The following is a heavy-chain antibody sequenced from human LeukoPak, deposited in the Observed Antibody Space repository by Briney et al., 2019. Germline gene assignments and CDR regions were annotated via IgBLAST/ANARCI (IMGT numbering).Heavy chain of an antibody. V-gene: IGHV3-9*01. CDR3: AKEREAFDI. Sequence: GGSLRLSCAASGFTFDDYAMHWVRQAPGKGLEWVSGISWNSGSIGYADSVKGRFTISRDNAKNTLYLQMNSLRAEDTAVYYCAKEREAFDIWGQGTMVTVSS. J-gene: IGHJ3*02. CDR1: GFTFDDYA. CDR2: ISWNSGSI.